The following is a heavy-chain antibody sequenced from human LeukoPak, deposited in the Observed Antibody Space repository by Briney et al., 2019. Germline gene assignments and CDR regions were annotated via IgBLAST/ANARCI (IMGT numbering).Heavy chain of an antibody. Sequence: GSLRLSCAASGFTFSSYAMSWVRQAPGKGLEWIGYIYTSGSTNYNPSLKSRVTISVDTSKNQFSLKLSSVTAADTAVYYCARLRFDWLQDVWGKGTTVTVSS. CDR3: ARLRFDWLQDV. V-gene: IGHV4-4*09. J-gene: IGHJ6*04. D-gene: IGHD3-9*01. CDR1: GFTFSSYA. CDR2: IYTSGST.